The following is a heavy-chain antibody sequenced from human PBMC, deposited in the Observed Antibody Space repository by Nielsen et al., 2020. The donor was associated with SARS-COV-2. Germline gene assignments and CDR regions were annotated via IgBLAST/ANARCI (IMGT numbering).Heavy chain of an antibody. J-gene: IGHJ6*02. CDR2: IDPNYGTT. V-gene: IGHV1-46*01. CDR3: ARAPSDFYGMDV. CDR1: GYSLTSYY. Sequence: ASVKVSCKASGYSLTSYYIQWVRQAPGQGLEWMGIIDPNYGTTTYAQRFQGRVTMTRDTSASTVYMVLSRLRFEDTAVYYCARAPSDFYGMDVWGQGTTVTVSS.